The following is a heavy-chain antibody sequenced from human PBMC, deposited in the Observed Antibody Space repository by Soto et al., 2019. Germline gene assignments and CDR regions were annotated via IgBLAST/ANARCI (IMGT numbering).Heavy chain of an antibody. J-gene: IGHJ6*02. Sequence: QVQLVQSGAEVKKPGASVKVSCKASGYTFTSYGISWVRQAPGQGLEWMGWISAYNGNTNYAQKLQGRGTMTTDTSTSTAYMELRSLRSDDTAVYYCARVGSGQQLPPGYYYCGMDVWGQGTTVTVSS. V-gene: IGHV1-18*01. CDR1: GYTFTSYG. D-gene: IGHD6-13*01. CDR3: ARVGSGQQLPPGYYYCGMDV. CDR2: ISAYNGNT.